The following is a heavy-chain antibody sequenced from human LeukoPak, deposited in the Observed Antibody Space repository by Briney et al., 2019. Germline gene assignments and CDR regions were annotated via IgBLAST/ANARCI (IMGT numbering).Heavy chain of an antibody. CDR3: ARPKLELRGGGPYYFDY. J-gene: IGHJ4*02. CDR2: IYPGASDT. D-gene: IGHD1-7*01. V-gene: IGHV5-51*01. Sequence: GESLKISCKASGYSFTNYWIGWVRQMPGKGLEWMGIIYPGASDTRYRPSFQGQVTILADKSISTAYLQWSSLKASDTAMYYCARPKLELRGGGPYYFDYWGQGTLVSVSS. CDR1: GYSFTNYW.